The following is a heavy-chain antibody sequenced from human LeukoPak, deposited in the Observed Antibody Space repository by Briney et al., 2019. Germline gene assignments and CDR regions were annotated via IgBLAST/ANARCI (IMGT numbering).Heavy chain of an antibody. CDR3: AKDEMGLRYLDWSLSRSYNWFDP. D-gene: IGHD3-9*01. V-gene: IGHV3-23*01. Sequence: GGSLRLSCAASGFTFSSYAMSWVRQAPGKGLEWVSAISGSGGSTYYADSVKGRFTISRDNSKNTLYLQMNSLRAEDTAVYYCAKDEMGLRYLDWSLSRSYNWFDPWGQGTLVTVSS. J-gene: IGHJ5*02. CDR1: GFTFSSYA. CDR2: ISGSGGST.